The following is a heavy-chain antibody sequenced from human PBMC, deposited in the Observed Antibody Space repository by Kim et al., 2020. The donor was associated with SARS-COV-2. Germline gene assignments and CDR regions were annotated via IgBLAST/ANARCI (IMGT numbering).Heavy chain of an antibody. CDR3: AKTRITYYYDSSGYSAFDY. V-gene: IGHV3-30*02. J-gene: IGHJ4*02. D-gene: IGHD3-22*01. Sequence: GRFTISRDNSKNTLYLQMNSLRAEDTAVYYCAKTRITYYYDSSGYSAFDYWGQGTLVTVSS.